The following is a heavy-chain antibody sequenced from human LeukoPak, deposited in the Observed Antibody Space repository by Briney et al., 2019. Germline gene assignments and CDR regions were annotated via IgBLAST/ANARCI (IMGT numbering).Heavy chain of an antibody. CDR2: VYYSGSS. J-gene: IGHJ6*03. CDR1: GVSISSSNYY. V-gene: IGHV4-39*01. CDR3: ARRTRGGGEPYYYYYMDV. D-gene: IGHD3-10*01. Sequence: PSETLSLTCTVSGVSISSSNYYWVWMRQPPGKGLEWIGSVYYSGSSQYNPSLKSRVTISVDTFNNQFSLKLSSVAAADTAVCFCARRTRGGGEPYYYYYMDVWGKGTTVTVSS.